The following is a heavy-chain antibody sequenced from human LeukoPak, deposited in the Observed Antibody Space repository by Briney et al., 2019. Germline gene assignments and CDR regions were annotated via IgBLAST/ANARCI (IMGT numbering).Heavy chain of an antibody. CDR1: GFTFSNYW. D-gene: IGHD2-2*01. V-gene: IGHV3-7*01. CDR2: IKQDGSEK. J-gene: IGHJ4*02. Sequence: PGGSPRLSCAASGFTFSNYWLTWVRQAPGQGLEWVANIKQDGSEKHYVDSVKGRFTISRDNAKNSLYLQMNSLRAEDTAVYYCAKDFMPIVVVPASDYWGQGTLVTVSS. CDR3: AKDFMPIVVVPASDY.